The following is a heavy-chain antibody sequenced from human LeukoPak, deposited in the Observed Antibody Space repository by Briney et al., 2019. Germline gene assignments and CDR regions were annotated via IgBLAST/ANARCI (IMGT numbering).Heavy chain of an antibody. CDR1: GFIFSNYN. CDR2: ITSNSYI. CDR3: ASNDFDY. Sequence: RGSLRLSCAASGFIFSNYNMNWVRQAPGKGLEWVSSITSNSYIYYADSVKGRFTISRDNAKNSLYLQMNSLRAEDTAVYYCASNDFDYWGQGTLVTVSS. D-gene: IGHD2-8*01. V-gene: IGHV3-21*01. J-gene: IGHJ4*02.